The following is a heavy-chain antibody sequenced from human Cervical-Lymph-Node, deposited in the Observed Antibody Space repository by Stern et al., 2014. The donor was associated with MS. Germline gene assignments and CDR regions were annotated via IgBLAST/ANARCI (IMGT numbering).Heavy chain of an antibody. CDR3: ARATPGTPAY. D-gene: IGHD6-13*01. Sequence: VQLVESGGGSVKPGGSLRLSCAASGFDFSDYYMSWIRQAPGKGLEWVSYISHDGDTIYYADSVNGRFTVSRDNAKKSLSLQMSSLRADDTAVYYCARATPGTPAYWGQGTLVIVS. J-gene: IGHJ4*02. CDR1: GFDFSDYY. CDR2: ISHDGDTI. V-gene: IGHV3-11*01.